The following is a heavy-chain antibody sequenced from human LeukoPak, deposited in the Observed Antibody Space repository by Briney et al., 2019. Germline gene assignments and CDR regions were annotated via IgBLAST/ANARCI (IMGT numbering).Heavy chain of an antibody. CDR1: GFTFSSYG. Sequence: GGSLRLSCAASGFTFSSYGMHWVRQAPGKGLEWVAVISYDGSNKYYADSVKGRFTISRDNSKNTLYLQMNSLRAEDSAVYYCARDHGYGDYVFDPWGQGTLVTVSS. CDR3: ARDHGYGDYVFDP. J-gene: IGHJ5*02. D-gene: IGHD4-17*01. CDR2: ISYDGSNK. V-gene: IGHV3-30*03.